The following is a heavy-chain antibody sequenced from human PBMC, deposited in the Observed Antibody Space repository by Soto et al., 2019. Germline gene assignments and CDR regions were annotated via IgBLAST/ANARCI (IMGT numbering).Heavy chain of an antibody. CDR2: IFYTGTT. V-gene: IGHV4-39*01. J-gene: IGHJ4*02. CDR3: ARLVVVAPVANV. CDR1: GGSVSYNSYY. Sequence: KTSETLSLTCSVSGGSVSYNSYYWGWIRQPPGKGLEWVGGIFYTGTTYYNPSLKDRLSISVDTSKNSLSLNLTSVTAADTAVYFCARLVVVAPVANVWGQGALVTVSS. D-gene: IGHD2-21*01.